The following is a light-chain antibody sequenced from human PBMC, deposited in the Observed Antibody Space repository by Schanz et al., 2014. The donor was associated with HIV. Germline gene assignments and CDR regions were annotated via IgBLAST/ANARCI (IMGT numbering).Light chain of an antibody. CDR3: GSITATGAWV. CDR1: SSDIGPYNC. CDR2: DDT. V-gene: IGLV2-14*03. J-gene: IGLJ3*02. Sequence: QSALTQPASVSGSPGQSITISCTGTSSDIGPYNCVSWYQQRPGKAPKLIIYDDTYRPSEDSDRFSGSKSGNTASLTISGLRDEDEADYYCGSITATGAWVFGGGTKLTVL.